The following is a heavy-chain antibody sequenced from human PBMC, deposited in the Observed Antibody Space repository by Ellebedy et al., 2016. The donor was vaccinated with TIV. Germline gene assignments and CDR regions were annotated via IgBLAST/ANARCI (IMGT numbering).Heavy chain of an antibody. Sequence: MPGGSLRLSCTVSGGSISGYYWSWIRQAPGKGLEWIGYIYFSGSTEYSPSLKSRVTISVDTSKNHFSLKLTSVTAADTAVYYCARSGSGGSYYTDYYYYGMDVWGQGTTVTVSS. CDR3: ARSGSGGSYYTDYYYYGMDV. D-gene: IGHD3-10*01. CDR2: IYFSGST. J-gene: IGHJ6*02. V-gene: IGHV4-59*01. CDR1: GGSISGYY.